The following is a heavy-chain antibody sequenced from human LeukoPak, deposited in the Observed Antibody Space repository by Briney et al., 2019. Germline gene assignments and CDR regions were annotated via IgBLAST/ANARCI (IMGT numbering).Heavy chain of an antibody. Sequence: PSETLSLTCAVYGGSFSGYYWSWIRQPPGKGLEWIGEINHSGSTNYNPSLKSRVTISVATSENQFSLKLSSVTAADTAVYYCARAGLNGDVDYWGQGTLVTVSS. CDR3: ARAGLNGDVDY. J-gene: IGHJ4*02. D-gene: IGHD4-17*01. CDR2: INHSGST. CDR1: GGSFSGYY. V-gene: IGHV4-34*01.